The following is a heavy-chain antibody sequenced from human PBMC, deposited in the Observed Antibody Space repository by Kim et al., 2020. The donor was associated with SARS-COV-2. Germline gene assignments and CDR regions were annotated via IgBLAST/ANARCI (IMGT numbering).Heavy chain of an antibody. CDR2: IYPGDSDT. CDR3: ARCDGFSLSGAALRWFDP. Sequence: GESLKISCKGSGYSFTSYWIGWVRQMPGKGLGWMGIIYPGDSDTRYSPSFQGQVTISADKSISTAYLQWSSLKASDTAMYYCARCDGFSLSGAALRWFDPWGQGTLVTVSS. D-gene: IGHD3-10*01. V-gene: IGHV5-51*01. J-gene: IGHJ5*02. CDR1: GYSFTSYW.